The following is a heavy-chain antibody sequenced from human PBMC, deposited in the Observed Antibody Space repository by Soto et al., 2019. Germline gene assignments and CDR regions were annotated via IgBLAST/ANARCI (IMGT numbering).Heavy chain of an antibody. J-gene: IGHJ4*02. CDR2: ISGSGGST. CDR1: GFTFRSYA. D-gene: IGHD2-8*01. CDR3: AREPVNAKNSVY. Sequence: GGSLRLSCASSGFTFRSYAMSWVRQAQGKGLEWVSAISGSGGSTYYADSVKGRFTISRDNSKNTLYLQMNSLRAEDTAVYYCAREPVNAKNSVYWGQGTLVTVSS. V-gene: IGHV3-23*01.